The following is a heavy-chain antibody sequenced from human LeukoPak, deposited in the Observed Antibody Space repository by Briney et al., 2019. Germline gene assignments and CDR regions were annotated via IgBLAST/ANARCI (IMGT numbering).Heavy chain of an antibody. J-gene: IGHJ4*02. Sequence: GEALKISCKGPRHSFHSQWIGWVRQMPGKGLEGMGIIYPGDSDTRYSPSFQGQVTISADQAISTAYLQWHSLEASDSAIYYCARRGDSDFRIDWGQGTLVTVSS. V-gene: IGHV5-51*01. CDR1: RHSFHSQW. CDR2: IYPGDSDT. D-gene: IGHD2-21*02. CDR3: ARRGDSDFRID.